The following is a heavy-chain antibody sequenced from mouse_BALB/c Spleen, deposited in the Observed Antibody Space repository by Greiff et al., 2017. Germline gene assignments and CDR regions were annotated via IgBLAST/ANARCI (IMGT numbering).Heavy chain of an antibody. CDR2: IDPANGNT. V-gene: IGHV14-3*02. CDR3: ARSWDDRAWFAY. D-gene: IGHD4-1*01. Sequence: EVKLVESGAELVKPGASVKLSCTASGFNIKDTYMHWVKQRPEQGLEWIGRIDPANGNTKYDPKFQGKATITADTSSNTAYLQLSSLTSEDTAVYYCARSWDDRAWFAYWGQGTLVTVSA. CDR1: GFNIKDTY. J-gene: IGHJ3*01.